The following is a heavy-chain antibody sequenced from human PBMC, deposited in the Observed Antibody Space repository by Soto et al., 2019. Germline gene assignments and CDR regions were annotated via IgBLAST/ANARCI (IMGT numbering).Heavy chain of an antibody. V-gene: IGHV4-30-2*01. CDR1: GGSISSGGYS. Sequence: PSETLSLTCAVSGGSISSGGYSWSWIRQPPGKGLXWIXXIXXSXXXXXNXXLKSRVTISVDRSKNQFSLKPSSVTAADTAVYYCARTNDYNNSRFEYWGQGTLVTASS. D-gene: IGHD4-4*01. CDR3: ARTNDYNNSRFEY. CDR2: IXXSXXX. J-gene: IGHJ4*02.